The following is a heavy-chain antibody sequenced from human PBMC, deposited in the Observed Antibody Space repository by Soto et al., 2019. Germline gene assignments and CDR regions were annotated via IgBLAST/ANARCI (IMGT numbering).Heavy chain of an antibody. CDR3: VRDRIVAVPAGHETFDF. J-gene: IGHJ3*01. Sequence: QVQLVQSGAVVEKPGASVKVSCKTSGYTFTSFGISWVRQAPGQGLEWIGWFNTYNDKRKYSQKLQGRVSMTTETSTNTVYMELRSLTSDDTAVYYCVRDRIVAVPAGHETFDFWGQGTMVTVSS. D-gene: IGHD2-2*01. CDR2: FNTYNDKR. V-gene: IGHV1-18*01. CDR1: GYTFTSFG.